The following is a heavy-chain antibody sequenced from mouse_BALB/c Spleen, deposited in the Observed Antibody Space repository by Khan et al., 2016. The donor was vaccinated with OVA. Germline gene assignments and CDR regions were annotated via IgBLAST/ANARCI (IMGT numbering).Heavy chain of an antibody. CDR1: GYSITSGYG. V-gene: IGHV3-2*02. CDR3: ARTARIKY. Sequence: EVQLQESGPGLVKPSQSLSLTCTVTGYSITSGYGWNWIRQFPGNKLEWMGYLSYSGSTNYNPSLTSRLSITRDTSKNQFFLQLNSVTTEDTATYYCARTARIKYWGQGTTLTVSS. CDR2: LSYSGST. J-gene: IGHJ2*01. D-gene: IGHD1-2*01.